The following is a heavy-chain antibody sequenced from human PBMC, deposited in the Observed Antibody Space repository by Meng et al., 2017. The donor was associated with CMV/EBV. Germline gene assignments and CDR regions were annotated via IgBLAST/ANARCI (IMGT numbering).Heavy chain of an antibody. CDR1: GYTFTSYY. V-gene: IGHV1-46*01. CDR3: ARDAREDIVVVPAAAPPDDAFDI. CDR2: INPSGGST. J-gene: IGHJ3*02. Sequence: ASVKVSCKASGYTFTSYYMHWVRQAPGQGLEWMGIINPSGGSTSYAQKLQGRVTMTTDTSTSTAYMELRSLRSDDTAVYYCARDAREDIVVVPAAAPPDDAFDIWGQGTMVTVSS. D-gene: IGHD2-2*01.